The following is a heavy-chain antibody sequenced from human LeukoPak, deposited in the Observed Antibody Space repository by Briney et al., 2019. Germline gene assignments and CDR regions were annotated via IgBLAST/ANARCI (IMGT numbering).Heavy chain of an antibody. V-gene: IGHV4-31*03. D-gene: IGHD3-22*01. J-gene: IGHJ4*02. Sequence: SETLSLTCTVSGGSISSGGYYWSWLRQHPGQGLEWIRYIYYSGSTYYNPSLKSRVTISVDTSKNQFSLKLSSVTAADTAVYYCARDRFSHSSGYYSDYWGQGTLVTVSS. CDR2: IYYSGST. CDR1: GGSISSGGYY. CDR3: ARDRFSHSSGYYSDY.